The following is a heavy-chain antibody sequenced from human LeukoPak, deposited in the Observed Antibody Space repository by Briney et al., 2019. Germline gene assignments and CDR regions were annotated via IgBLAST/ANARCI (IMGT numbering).Heavy chain of an antibody. CDR3: ASIALSTVTTFDY. CDR1: GFTFNTYG. D-gene: IGHD4-17*01. Sequence: GGSLRLSCAASGFTFNTYGMHWVRQAPGKGLEWVAVISYDGSNKYYADSVKGRFTISRDNSENTLYLQMNSLRAEDTAVYYCASIALSTVTTFDYWGQGTLVTVSS. J-gene: IGHJ4*02. CDR2: ISYDGSNK. V-gene: IGHV3-30*03.